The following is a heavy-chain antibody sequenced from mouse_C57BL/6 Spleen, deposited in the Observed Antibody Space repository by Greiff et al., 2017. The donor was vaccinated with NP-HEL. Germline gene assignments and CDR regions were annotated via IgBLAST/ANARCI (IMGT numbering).Heavy chain of an antibody. CDR2: ISSGSSTI. D-gene: IGHD2-4*01. CDR1: GFTFSDYG. J-gene: IGHJ1*03. V-gene: IGHV5-17*01. CDR3: ARGIKGYFDV. Sequence: EVQLVESGGGLVKPGGSLKLSCAASGFTFSDYGMHWVRQAPEKGLEWVAYISSGSSTIYYADTVKGRFTISRDNAKNTRFLQMTSLGSEDTAMYYCARGIKGYFDVWGTGTTVTVSS.